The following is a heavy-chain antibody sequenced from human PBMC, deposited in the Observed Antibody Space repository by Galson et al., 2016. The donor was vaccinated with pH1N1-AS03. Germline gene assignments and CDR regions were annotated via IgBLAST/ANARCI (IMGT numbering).Heavy chain of an antibody. CDR3: ARGFLEAVIDY. CDR1: GHNFTNYA. D-gene: IGHD3-3*01. V-gene: IGHV1-3*01. CDR2: INVGSGNT. J-gene: IGHJ4*02. Sequence: SVKVPCKASGHNFTNYAIHWVRQAPGQRLEWMGWINVGSGNTKYSQKFQGRVTMTRDTSASTAYMELSSLTSDDTSVYYCARGFLEAVIDYWGQGSLVTVSS.